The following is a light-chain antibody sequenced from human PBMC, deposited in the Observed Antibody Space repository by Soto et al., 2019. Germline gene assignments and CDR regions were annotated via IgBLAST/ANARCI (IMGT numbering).Light chain of an antibody. CDR1: SSNIGTNT. CDR3: ATWDDSLYTLV. J-gene: IGLJ2*01. CDR2: SNS. V-gene: IGLV1-44*01. Sequence: QSVLTQPPSASGTPGQRVTISCSGSSSNIGTNTVNWYQQLPGTAPKLLIFSNSQRPSGVPDRFSGSNSGTSASLAIGGLQSGDEADYYCATWDDSLYTLVFGGGTKVTVL.